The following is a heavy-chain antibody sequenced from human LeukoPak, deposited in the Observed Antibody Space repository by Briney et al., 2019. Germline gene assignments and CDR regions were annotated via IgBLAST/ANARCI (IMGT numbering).Heavy chain of an antibody. V-gene: IGHV4-39*01. Sequence: SETLSLTCTVSGGSISSSSYYWGWIRQPPGKGLEWIGSIYYSGSTYYNPSLKSRVTISVDTSKNQFSLKLSSVTAADTAVYYCARQIGGYYSSTSCHPGWFDPWGQGTLVTVSS. CDR3: ARQIGGYYSSTSCHPGWFDP. CDR1: GGSISSSSYY. CDR2: IYYSGST. D-gene: IGHD2-2*01. J-gene: IGHJ5*02.